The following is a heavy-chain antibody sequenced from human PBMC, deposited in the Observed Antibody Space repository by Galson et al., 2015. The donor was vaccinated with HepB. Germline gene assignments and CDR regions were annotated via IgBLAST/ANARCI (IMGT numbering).Heavy chain of an antibody. CDR3: AGGSTTGDDAFDI. D-gene: IGHD4-11*01. Sequence: SETLSLTCAVYGGSFSGYYWSWIRQPPGKGLEWIGEINHSGSTNYNPSLKSRVTISVDTSKNQFSLKLSSVTAADTAVYYCAGGSTTGDDAFDIWGQGTVVTVSS. CDR1: GGSFSGYY. CDR2: INHSGST. J-gene: IGHJ3*02. V-gene: IGHV4-34*01.